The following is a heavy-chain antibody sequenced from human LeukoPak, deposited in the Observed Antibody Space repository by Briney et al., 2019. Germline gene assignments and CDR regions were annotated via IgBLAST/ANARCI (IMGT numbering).Heavy chain of an antibody. CDR1: GGSISSYY. V-gene: IGHV4-4*07. D-gene: IGHD3-3*01. CDR2: IYTSGST. Sequence: SETLSLTCTVSGGSISSYYWSWIRQPAGKGLEWIGRIYTSGSTNYNPSLKSRVTISVDKSKNQFSMKLSSVTAADTAVYYCASARWSGPFYYYMDVWGKGTTVTVSS. J-gene: IGHJ6*03. CDR3: ASARWSGPFYYYMDV.